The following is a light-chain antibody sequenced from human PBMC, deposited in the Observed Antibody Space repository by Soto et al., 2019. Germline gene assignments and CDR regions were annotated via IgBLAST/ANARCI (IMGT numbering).Light chain of an antibody. CDR1: QSVLYSSNNNNY. CDR2: LAS. Sequence: DIVMTQSPDSLAVSLGERATIHCKSSQSVLYSSNNNNYLAWYQQKAGQPPKLLIYLASARESGVPDRFGGSGSGTDFTLTITSLQAEDVAVYYCQQYYSTPPTFGQGTKLEIK. J-gene: IGKJ2*01. CDR3: QQYYSTPPT. V-gene: IGKV4-1*01.